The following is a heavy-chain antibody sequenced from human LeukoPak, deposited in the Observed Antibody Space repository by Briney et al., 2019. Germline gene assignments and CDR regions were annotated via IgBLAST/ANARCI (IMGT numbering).Heavy chain of an antibody. V-gene: IGHV1-69*06. J-gene: IGHJ5*02. CDR2: IIPVFDTA. D-gene: IGHD3-3*01. CDR1: GGTFSGFV. Sequence: ASVKVSCKASGGTFSGFVISWVRQAPGQGLEWMGGIIPVFDTANYAQKFQGRVTITADKSTSTAYMELSSLRSEDTAVYYCARAQYYDFWSGYHYNWFDPWGQGTLVTVSS. CDR3: ARAQYYDFWSGYHYNWFDP.